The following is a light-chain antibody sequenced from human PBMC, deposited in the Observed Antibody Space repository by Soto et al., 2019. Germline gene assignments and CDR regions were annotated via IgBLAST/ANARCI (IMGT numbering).Light chain of an antibody. Sequence: QSVLTQPPSASGTPGQRVTISCSGSSSNIGSKDVNWYQQLPETAPKVLMYSNNQRPSGVPDRFSGSKSGTSASLAISGLQSEDEADYYCAAWDDSLNGYVFGTGPKVTVL. J-gene: IGLJ1*01. V-gene: IGLV1-44*01. CDR1: SSNIGSKD. CDR3: AAWDDSLNGYV. CDR2: SNN.